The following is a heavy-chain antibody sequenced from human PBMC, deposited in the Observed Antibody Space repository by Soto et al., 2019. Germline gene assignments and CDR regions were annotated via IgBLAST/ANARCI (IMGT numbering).Heavy chain of an antibody. CDR1: GGTFSSYA. V-gene: IGHV1-69*01. CDR2: IIPIFGTA. Sequence: QVQLVQSGAEVKKPGSSVKVSCKASGGTFSSYAISWVRQAPGQGLEWMGGIIPIFGTANYAQKFQGRVTIPADESTSTAYMELSSLRSEDTAVYYCARDLDYYDSSGYSLPYYYYGMDVWGQGTTVTVSS. D-gene: IGHD3-22*01. J-gene: IGHJ6*02. CDR3: ARDLDYYDSSGYSLPYYYYGMDV.